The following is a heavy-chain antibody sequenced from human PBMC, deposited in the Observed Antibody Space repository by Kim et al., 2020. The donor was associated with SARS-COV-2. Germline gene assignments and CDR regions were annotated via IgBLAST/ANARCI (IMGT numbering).Heavy chain of an antibody. J-gene: IGHJ3*02. CDR1: GYTFTSYY. D-gene: IGHD3-22*01. CDR2: INPSGGST. Sequence: ASVKVSCKASGYTFTSYYMHWVRQAPGQGLEWMGIINPSGGSTSYAQKFQGRVTMTRDTSTSTVYMELSSLRSEDTAVYYCARDGADYYDSSGYYRDAFDIWGQGTMVTVSS. V-gene: IGHV1-46*01. CDR3: ARDGADYYDSSGYYRDAFDI.